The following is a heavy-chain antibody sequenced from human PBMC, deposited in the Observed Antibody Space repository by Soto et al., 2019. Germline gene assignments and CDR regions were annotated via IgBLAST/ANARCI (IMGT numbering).Heavy chain of an antibody. D-gene: IGHD3-3*01. J-gene: IGHJ6*02. CDR3: AREGASGFGMDV. CDR2: IYTSGTT. Sequence: SETLSLTCNVSGGSIRSNYWSWIRQPAGKALEWIGRIYTSGTTNYNPSLKSRATMLIDTSKNQFSLILSSVTAADTGVYYCAREGASGFGMDVWGQGTTVNVSS. CDR1: GGSIRSNY. V-gene: IGHV4-4*07.